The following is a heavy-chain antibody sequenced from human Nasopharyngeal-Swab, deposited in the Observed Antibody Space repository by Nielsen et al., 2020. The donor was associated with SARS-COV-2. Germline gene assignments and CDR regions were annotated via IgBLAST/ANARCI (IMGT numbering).Heavy chain of an antibody. V-gene: IGHV4-59*01. Sequence: RQAPGKGLEWIGYIYYSGSTNYNPPLKSRVTISVDTSKNQFSLKLSSVTAADTAVYYCAREVDDYGDYPGSLVFDYWGQGTLVTVSS. CDR3: AREVDDYGDYPGSLVFDY. D-gene: IGHD4-17*01. J-gene: IGHJ4*02. CDR2: IYYSGST.